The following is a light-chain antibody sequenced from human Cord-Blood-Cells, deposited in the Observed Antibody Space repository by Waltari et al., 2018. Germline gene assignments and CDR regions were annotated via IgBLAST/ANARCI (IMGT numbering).Light chain of an antibody. CDR2: GNS. J-gene: IGLJ3*02. V-gene: IGLV1-40*01. CDR1: SSHIWAGYD. Sequence: QSVLTQPPSVSGAPGQRVTISCTGSSSHIWAGYDGHWYQQLPGTAPKLLIYGNSNRPSGVPDRFSGSKSGTSASLAITGLQAEDEADYYCQSYDSSLSGWVFGGGTKLTVL. CDR3: QSYDSSLSGWV.